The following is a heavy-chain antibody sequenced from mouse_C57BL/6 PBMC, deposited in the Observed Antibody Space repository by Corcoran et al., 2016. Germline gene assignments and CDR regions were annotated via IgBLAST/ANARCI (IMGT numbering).Heavy chain of an antibody. CDR2: IYPGDGDT. J-gene: IGHJ1*03. Sequence: QVQLQQSGAELVKPGASVKISCKASGYAFSSYWMNWVKQRPGKGLEWIGQIYPGDGDTNYNGKFKGKATLTADKSSSTAYMQLSSLTSEDSAVYFCARLTTVFYWYFDVWGTGTTVTVSS. V-gene: IGHV1-80*01. CDR3: ARLTTVFYWYFDV. CDR1: GYAFSSYW. D-gene: IGHD1-1*01.